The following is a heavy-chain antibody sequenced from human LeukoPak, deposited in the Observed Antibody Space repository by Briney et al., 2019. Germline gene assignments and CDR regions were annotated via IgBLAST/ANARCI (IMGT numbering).Heavy chain of an antibody. CDR2: MNPNSGNT. CDR1: GYTFTSYD. D-gene: IGHD2-2*02. V-gene: IGHV1-8*01. J-gene: IGHJ6*03. CDR3: ARGSYQLLDRYYYYYMDV. Sequence: ASVKVSCKASGYTFTSYDINWVRQATGQGLEWMGRMNPNSGNTGYAQKFQGRVTMTRNTSISTAYMELSSLRSEDTAVYYCARGSYQLLDRYYYYYMDVWGKGTTVTISS.